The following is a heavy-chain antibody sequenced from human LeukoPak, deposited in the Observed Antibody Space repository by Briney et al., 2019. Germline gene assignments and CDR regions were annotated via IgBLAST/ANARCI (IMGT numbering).Heavy chain of an antibody. CDR3: ATCFAIVGASDY. CDR2: FDPEDGET. V-gene: IGHV1-24*01. D-gene: IGHD1-26*01. J-gene: IGHJ4*02. CDR1: GYTLTELS. Sequence: GASVKVSCKVSGYTLTELSMHWVRQAPGKGLEWMGGFDPEDGETIYAQKFQGRVTMTEDTSTDTAYMELSSLRSEDTAVYYCATCFAIVGASDYWGQGTLVTVSS.